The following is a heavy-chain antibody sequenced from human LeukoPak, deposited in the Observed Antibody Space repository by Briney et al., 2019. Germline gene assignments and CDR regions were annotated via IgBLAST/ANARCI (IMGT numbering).Heavy chain of an antibody. J-gene: IGHJ6*03. CDR1: GFTFTNYA. Sequence: GGSLRLSCAASGFTFTNYAMSWVRQTPGKGLEWVAATVGSRPDTYHADSVKGRFTVSRDNSRNTLYLQMNSLRTEDTAVYYCAKDRCSNGIGCYYYYMDVWGKGTTVTISS. CDR2: TVGSRPDT. V-gene: IGHV3-23*01. D-gene: IGHD2-8*01. CDR3: AKDRCSNGIGCYYYYMDV.